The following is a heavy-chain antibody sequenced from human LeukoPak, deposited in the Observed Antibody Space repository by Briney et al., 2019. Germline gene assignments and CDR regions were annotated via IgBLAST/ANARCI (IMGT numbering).Heavy chain of an antibody. Sequence: GGSLRLSCAASGFTFDDYAMNWVRQAPGKGLEWVSLISGDGGSTYYADSVKGRFTISRDNSKNSLYLQMNSLRTEDTALYYCAKDSYSGSYYNFDYWGQGTLVTVSS. D-gene: IGHD1-26*01. CDR1: GFTFDDYA. CDR3: AKDSYSGSYYNFDY. J-gene: IGHJ4*02. V-gene: IGHV3-43*02. CDR2: ISGDGGST.